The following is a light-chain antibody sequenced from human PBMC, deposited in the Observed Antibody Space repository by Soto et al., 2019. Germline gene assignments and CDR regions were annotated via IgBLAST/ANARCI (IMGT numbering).Light chain of an antibody. Sequence: DIQMTQSPSSLSASVGDRVTITCRASQSISSYLNWYQQKPGKAPTLLIHVASSLRSGVPSRFSGSGSGTDFTLSISSLQPEDFATYYCQQSYTTPWTFGQGTKVEIK. CDR2: VAS. CDR3: QQSYTTPWT. CDR1: QSISSY. V-gene: IGKV1-39*01. J-gene: IGKJ1*01.